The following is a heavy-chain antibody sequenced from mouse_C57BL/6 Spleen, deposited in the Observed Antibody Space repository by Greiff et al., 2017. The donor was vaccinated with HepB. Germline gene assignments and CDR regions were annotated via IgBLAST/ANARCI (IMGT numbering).Heavy chain of an antibody. CDR2: ISYDGSN. CDR3: ARFGGSDWYFDV. CDR1: GYSIASGYY. J-gene: IGHJ1*03. Sequence: ESGPGLVKPSQSLSLTCSVTGYSIASGYYWNWIRQFPGNKLEWMGYISYDGSNNYNPSLKNRISITRDTSKNQFFLKLNSVTTEDTATYYCARFGGSDWYFDVWGTGTTVTVSS. V-gene: IGHV3-6*01. D-gene: IGHD1-1*02.